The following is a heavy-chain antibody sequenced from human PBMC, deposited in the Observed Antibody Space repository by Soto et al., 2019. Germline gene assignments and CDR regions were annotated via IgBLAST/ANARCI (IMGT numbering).Heavy chain of an antibody. CDR1: GGSISSGGYY. CDR2: IYYSGST. V-gene: IGHV4-31*03. Sequence: QVQLQESGPGLVKPSQTLSLTCTVSGGSISSGGYYWSWIRQHPGKGLEWIGYIYYSGSTYYNPSLTRRVPISVDTSKNQYALKLSSVTAADTAVYYCARARDYYYGMDVCGQGTTVTVSS. CDR3: ARARDYYYGMDV. J-gene: IGHJ6*02.